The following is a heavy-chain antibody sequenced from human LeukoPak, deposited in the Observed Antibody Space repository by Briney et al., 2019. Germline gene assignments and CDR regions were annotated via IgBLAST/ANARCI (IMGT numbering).Heavy chain of an antibody. J-gene: IGHJ4*02. Sequence: GGSLRLSCAASGFIVSSTYMSWIRQAPGKGLEWVSVVYSDGRTYYADSVKGRFTISRDNSKNTLYLQMNSLRAEDTAVYYCAKWEGSHPREGLHFDYWGQGTLVTVSS. V-gene: IGHV3-66*01. CDR1: GFIVSSTY. CDR3: AKWEGSHPREGLHFDY. D-gene: IGHD1-26*01. CDR2: VYSDGRT.